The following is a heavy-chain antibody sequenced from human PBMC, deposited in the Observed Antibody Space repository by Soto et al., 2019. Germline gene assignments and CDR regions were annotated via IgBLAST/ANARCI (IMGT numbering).Heavy chain of an antibody. V-gene: IGHV3-30*18. CDR2: ISYDGSNK. J-gene: IGHJ6*02. CDR3: AKDVHYYDSSGYEIGRDYYYYGMDV. CDR1: GFTFSSYG. Sequence: GGSMRLCCAASGFTFSSYGMHRVRQATGKGLEWVAVISYDGSNKYYADSVKGRFTISRDNSKNTLYLQMNSLRAEDTAVYYCAKDVHYYDSSGYEIGRDYYYYGMDVWGQGTTVTVSS. D-gene: IGHD3-22*01.